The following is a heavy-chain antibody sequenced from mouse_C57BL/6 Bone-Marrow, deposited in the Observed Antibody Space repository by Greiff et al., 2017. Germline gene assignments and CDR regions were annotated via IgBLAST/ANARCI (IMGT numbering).Heavy chain of an antibody. V-gene: IGHV1-85*01. CDR1: GYTFQSYD. CDR2: IYPRDGST. J-gene: IGHJ1*03. CDR3: ARLEFDGSSGDWYFDV. Sequence: QVQLQQSGPELVKPGASVKLSCKASGYTFQSYDINWVKQRPGQGLEWIGWIYPRDGSTKYNETFKGKATLTVATSSSTAYMERHSLTSEDSAVYFCARLEFDGSSGDWYFDVWGTGTTVTVSS. D-gene: IGHD1-1*01.